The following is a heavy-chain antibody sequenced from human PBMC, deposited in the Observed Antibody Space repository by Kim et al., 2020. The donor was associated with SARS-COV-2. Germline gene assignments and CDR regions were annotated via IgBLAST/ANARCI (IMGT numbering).Heavy chain of an antibody. Sequence: GGSLRLSCAASGFTVSSNYMSWVRQAPGKGLEWVSVIYSGGSTYYADSVKGRFTIFRDNSKNTLYLQMNSLRAEDTAVYYCARVVVPAAIGYYFDYWGQG. J-gene: IGHJ4*02. D-gene: IGHD2-2*01. CDR3: ARVVVPAAIGYYFDY. CDR1: GFTVSSNY. V-gene: IGHV3-53*01. CDR2: IYSGGST.